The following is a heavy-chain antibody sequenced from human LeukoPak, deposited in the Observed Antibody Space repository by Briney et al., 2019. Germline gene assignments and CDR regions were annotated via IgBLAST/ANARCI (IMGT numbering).Heavy chain of an antibody. D-gene: IGHD3-10*01. J-gene: IGHJ5*02. CDR1: GYTFTSYA. CDR3: ARVPNYGSGSGFDP. V-gene: IGHV1-3*01. Sequence: ASVKVSCKASGYTFTSYALHWVRQAPGQRLEWMGWINAGNNNTKYSQMFQGRVTITRDTSASTAYLELSSLRSEDTAVYYCARVPNYGSGSGFDPWGQGTLVTVSS. CDR2: INAGNNNT.